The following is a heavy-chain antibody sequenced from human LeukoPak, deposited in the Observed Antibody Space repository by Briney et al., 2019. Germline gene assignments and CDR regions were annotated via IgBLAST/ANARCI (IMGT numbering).Heavy chain of an antibody. J-gene: IGHJ4*02. D-gene: IGHD7-27*01. CDR1: GGSVNSGSYY. CDR3: ARALNWGRSFPFDY. CDR2: IYYSGST. Sequence: SETLSLTCTVSGGSVNSGSYYWGWIRQPPGKGLEWIGYIYYSGSTNYNPSLKSRVTISVDTSKNQFSLKLSSVTAADTAVYYCARALNWGRSFPFDYWGQGTLVTVSS. V-gene: IGHV4-61*01.